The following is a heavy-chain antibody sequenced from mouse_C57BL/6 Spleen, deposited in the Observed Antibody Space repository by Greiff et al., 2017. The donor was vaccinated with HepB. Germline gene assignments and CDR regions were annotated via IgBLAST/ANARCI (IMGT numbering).Heavy chain of an antibody. CDR2: IDPSDSYT. CDR1: GYTFTSYW. Sequence: VQLQQPGAELVMPGASVKLSCKASGYTFTSYWMHWVKQRPGQGLEWIGEIDPSDSYTNYNQKFKGKSTLPVDKSSSTAYMQLSSLTSEDSAVYYCARVAYYYGSSGWYFDVWGTGTTVTVSS. V-gene: IGHV1-69*01. J-gene: IGHJ1*03. D-gene: IGHD1-1*01. CDR3: ARVAYYYGSSGWYFDV.